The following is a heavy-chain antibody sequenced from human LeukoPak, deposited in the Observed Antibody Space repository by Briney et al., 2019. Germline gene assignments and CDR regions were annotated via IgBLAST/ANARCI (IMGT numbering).Heavy chain of an antibody. CDR2: VYYSGST. J-gene: IGHJ4*02. CDR1: GGSIRSYY. V-gene: IGHV4-59*08. CDR3: ARYDSSGLDY. Sequence: SETLSLTCTVSGGSIRSYYWCWMRQPPGKGLEWIGYVYYSGSTKYNPSPKSRVSISVDTSKNQFSLKLSSVTAADTAVYYCARYDSSGLDYWGQGTLVTVSS. D-gene: IGHD3-22*01.